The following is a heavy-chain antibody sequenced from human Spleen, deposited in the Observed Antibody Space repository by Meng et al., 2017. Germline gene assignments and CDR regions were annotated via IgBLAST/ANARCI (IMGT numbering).Heavy chain of an antibody. V-gene: IGHV4-4*02. CDR2: VYHDGTT. D-gene: IGHD6-19*01. CDR1: GGSISNDNW. Sequence: QVQLQESGPELVEPSGTLSLTCAVSGGSISNDNWWSWVRQPPGKGLEWIGEVYHDGTTNYNPSLRSRVTISVDKSRSQFSLKLNSVTVADTAVYYCARVGASIAWLFDFDHWGQGVLVTVSS. J-gene: IGHJ4*02. CDR3: ARVGASIAWLFDFDH.